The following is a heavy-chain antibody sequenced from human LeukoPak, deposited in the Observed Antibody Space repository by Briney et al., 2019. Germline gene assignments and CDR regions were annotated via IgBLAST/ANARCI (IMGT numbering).Heavy chain of an antibody. D-gene: IGHD4-17*01. Sequence: GASVKVSCKASGGTFRSYAISRVRQAPGQGLEWMGGIIPISGTANYAQKFQGRVTITADESTSTAYMELSSLRSEDTAVYYCATDKGYLTTEGYYYGMDVWGQGTTVTVSS. CDR3: ATDKGYLTTEGYYYGMDV. CDR1: GGTFRSYA. CDR2: IIPISGTA. J-gene: IGHJ6*02. V-gene: IGHV1-69*13.